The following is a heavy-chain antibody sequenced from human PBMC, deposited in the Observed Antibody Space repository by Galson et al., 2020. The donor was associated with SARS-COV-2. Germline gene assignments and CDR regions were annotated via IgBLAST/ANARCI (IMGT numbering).Heavy chain of an antibody. CDR2: ISPYNGNT. CDR1: GYTFSSYG. D-gene: IGHD4-4*01. Sequence: ASVKVSCKTSGYTFSSYGINWVRQAPGQGLEWMGWISPYNGNTNYVQKFEGRVTMTTDTSTNTAYMELRSLRSDDTAVYYCARTGTSSPRRVSPYYYYYYYMDVWGEVTTVTVAS. CDR3: ARTGTSSPRRVSPYYYYYYYMDV. J-gene: IGHJ6*03. V-gene: IGHV1-18*01.